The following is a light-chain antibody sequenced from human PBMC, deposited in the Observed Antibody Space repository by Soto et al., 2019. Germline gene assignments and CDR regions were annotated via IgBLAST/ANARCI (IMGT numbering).Light chain of an antibody. CDR1: QSVSNNY. CDR3: QKYSKRPRT. J-gene: IGKJ1*01. V-gene: IGKV3-20*01. CDR2: GAS. Sequence: ELTEPGGPQSLSPAERGTSVWSASQSVSNNYLAWYQQKPGQAPRLLIYGASFRATGIPGRRSGSASATDLPLPTTSLRSGALAVLFCQKYSKRPRTLGPGTKVDIK.